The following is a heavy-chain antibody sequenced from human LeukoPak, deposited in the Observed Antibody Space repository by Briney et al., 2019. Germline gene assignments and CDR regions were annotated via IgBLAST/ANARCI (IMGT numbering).Heavy chain of an antibody. V-gene: IGHV1-2*02. CDR3: ARGGSIVVVPAAIPDY. D-gene: IGHD2-2*02. Sequence: GASVKVSCKASGYTLTGYYMHWVRQAPGQGLEWMGWINPNSGGTNYAQKFQGRVTMTRDTSISTAYMELSRLRSDDTAVYYCARGGSIVVVPAAIPDYWGQGTLVTVSS. CDR1: GYTLTGYY. CDR2: INPNSGGT. J-gene: IGHJ4*02.